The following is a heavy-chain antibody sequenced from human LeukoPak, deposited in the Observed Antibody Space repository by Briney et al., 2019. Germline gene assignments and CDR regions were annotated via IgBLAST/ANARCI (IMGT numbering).Heavy chain of an antibody. CDR1: GGSINNYY. V-gene: IGHV4-4*07. D-gene: IGHD6-19*01. J-gene: IGHJ4*02. CDR2: IYTDGST. CDR3: ARRDISSGWSFDY. Sequence: SETRSLTCAVSGGSINNYYWSWIRQPAGKGLEWIGQIYTDGSTNYNPPLKSRVTMSIDTTEDRVSLTIRSVTAADTAFYYCARRDISSGWSFDYWGQGTLVTVSS.